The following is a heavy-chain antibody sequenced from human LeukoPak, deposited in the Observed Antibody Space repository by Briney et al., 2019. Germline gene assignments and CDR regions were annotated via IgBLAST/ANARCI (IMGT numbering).Heavy chain of an antibody. V-gene: IGHV3-23*01. J-gene: IGHJ2*01. D-gene: IGHD3-22*01. CDR3: AKDGYYDSSAYYYVRYFDL. Sequence: QPGGTLRLSCAASGFTFSIYGMSWVRQAPGRGLEWVSAMSGSGGSTYYADSVKGRFTISRDNSKNTLYLQINSLRAEDTAVYYCAKDGYYDSSAYYYVRYFDLWGRGTLVTVSS. CDR2: MSGSGGST. CDR1: GFTFSIYG.